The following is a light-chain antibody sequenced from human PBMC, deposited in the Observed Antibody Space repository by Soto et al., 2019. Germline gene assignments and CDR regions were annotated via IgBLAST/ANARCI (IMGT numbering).Light chain of an antibody. CDR3: QQYYTTPPT. V-gene: IGKV4-1*01. CDR1: QSVLYSFNNNNY. J-gene: IGKJ5*01. CDR2: WAS. Sequence: IVMTQSPDSLAVSLGERATINCKSSQSVLYSFNNNNYLAWYQQKPGQPPKLLIYWASTRESGVPDRFSGNGSGTDFTLTISSLQAEDVAVYYCQQYYTTPPTFGQGTRLEIK.